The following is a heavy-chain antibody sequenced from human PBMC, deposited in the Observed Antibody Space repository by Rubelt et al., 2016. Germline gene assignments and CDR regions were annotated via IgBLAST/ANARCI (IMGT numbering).Heavy chain of an antibody. V-gene: IGHV1-8*01. J-gene: IGHJ6*02. CDR3: ARINRRWLHDYYYYYGMDV. D-gene: IGHD5-24*01. CDR1: GYTFTSYD. Sequence: QVQLVQSGAEVKKPGASVKVSCKASGYTFTSYDINWVRQATGQGLEWMGWMNPNSGNTGYAQRFQGRVTMTRNTSISTAYMELSSLRSEDTAVYYCARINRRWLHDYYYYYGMDVWGQGTTVTVSS. CDR2: MNPNSGNT.